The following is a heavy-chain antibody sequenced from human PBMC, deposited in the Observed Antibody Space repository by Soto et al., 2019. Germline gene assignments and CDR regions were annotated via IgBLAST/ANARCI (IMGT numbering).Heavy chain of an antibody. CDR1: GASIAGSSY. V-gene: IGHV4-4*07. J-gene: IGHJ4*02. Sequence: SETLSLTCSVSGASIAGSSYWSWIRQPAGKGLEWIGRFSLSGTTNYSPSLRSRVTMSADVSKNQFSLRLTSVTAADTALYYCARGMTPPGAPAWYYFDSWGQGTLDTVSS. CDR2: FSLSGTT. D-gene: IGHD2-8*02. CDR3: ARGMTPPGAPAWYYFDS.